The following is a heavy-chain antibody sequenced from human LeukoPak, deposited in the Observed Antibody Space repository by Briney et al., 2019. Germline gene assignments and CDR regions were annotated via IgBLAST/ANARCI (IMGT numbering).Heavy chain of an antibody. J-gene: IGHJ4*02. V-gene: IGHV3-23*01. CDR1: GFTFSSYG. CDR3: AKGGLRYFDWLDVSGGFDY. CDR2: ISGSGGST. Sequence: GGSLRLSCAASGFTFSSYGMHWVRQAPGKELEWVSAISGSGGSTYYADSVKGRFTISRDNSKNTLYLQMNSLRAEDTAVYYCAKGGLRYFDWLDVSGGFDYWGQGTLVTVSS. D-gene: IGHD3-9*01.